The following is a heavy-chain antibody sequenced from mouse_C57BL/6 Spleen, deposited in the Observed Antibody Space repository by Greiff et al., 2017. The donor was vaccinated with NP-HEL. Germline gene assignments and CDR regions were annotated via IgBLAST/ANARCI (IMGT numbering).Heavy chain of an antibody. CDR2: ISYDGSN. CDR3: ARVSPLYAMDY. J-gene: IGHJ4*01. CDR1: GYSITSGYY. V-gene: IGHV3-6*01. Sequence: DVHLVESGPGLVKPSQSLSLTCSVTGYSITSGYYWNWIRQFPGNKLEWMGYISYDGSNNYNPSLKNRISITRDTSKNQFFLKLNSVTTEDTATYYCARVSPLYAMDYWGQGTSVTVSS. D-gene: IGHD6-1*01.